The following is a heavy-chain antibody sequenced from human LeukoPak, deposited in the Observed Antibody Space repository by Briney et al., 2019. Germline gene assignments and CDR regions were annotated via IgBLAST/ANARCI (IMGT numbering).Heavy chain of an antibody. Sequence: GESLKISCKGSGYSFTSYWIGWVRQMAGKGLEWMGIIYPGDSDTRYSPSFQGQVTISADKSISTAYLQWSSLKASDTALYYCGRRGGRWLQSFAGGGFDIWGQGTMVTVSS. CDR2: IYPGDSDT. CDR1: GYSFTSYW. CDR3: GRRGGRWLQSFAGGGFDI. D-gene: IGHD5-24*01. V-gene: IGHV5-51*01. J-gene: IGHJ3*02.